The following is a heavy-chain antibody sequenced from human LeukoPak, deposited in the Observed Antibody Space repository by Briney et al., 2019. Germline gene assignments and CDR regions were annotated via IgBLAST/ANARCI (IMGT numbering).Heavy chain of an antibody. D-gene: IGHD3-16*01. J-gene: IGHJ4*02. V-gene: IGHV3-23*01. Sequence: PGGSLRLSCAASGFTVSSNYMSWVRQAPGKGLEWVSSISGSGGSTWYADSVKGRFTISRDNSKNTLYVQMNSLRAEDTAVYYCAASQDVGAYYFDYWGQGTLVTVSS. CDR2: ISGSGGST. CDR3: AASQDVGAYYFDY. CDR1: GFTVSSNY.